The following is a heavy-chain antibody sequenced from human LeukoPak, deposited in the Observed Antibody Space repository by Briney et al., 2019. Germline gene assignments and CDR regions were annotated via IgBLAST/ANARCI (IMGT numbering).Heavy chain of an antibody. D-gene: IGHD6-6*01. CDR2: INPNSGGT. CDR3: ARDTSLYSSSCWFDP. V-gene: IGHV1-2*02. Sequence: ASVKVSCKASGYTFTGYYMHWVRQAPGQGLEWMGWINPNSGGTNNAQKFQGRVTMTRDTSISTAYMELSRLRSDDTAVYYCARDTSLYSSSCWFDPWGQGTLVTVSS. CDR1: GYTFTGYY. J-gene: IGHJ5*02.